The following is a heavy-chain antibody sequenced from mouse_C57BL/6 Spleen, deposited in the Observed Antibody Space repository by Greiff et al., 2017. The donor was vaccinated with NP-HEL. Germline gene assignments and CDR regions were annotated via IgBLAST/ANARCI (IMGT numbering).Heavy chain of an antibody. J-gene: IGHJ3*01. D-gene: IGHD2-4*01. CDR1: GYSITSGYY. Sequence: EVQLQESGPGLVKPSQSLSLTCSVTGYSITSGYYWNWIRQFPGNKLEWMGYISYDGSNNYNPSLKNRISITRDTSKNQFFLKLNSVTTEDTATYYCARAEYDYDVTWFAYWGQGTLVTVSA. CDR3: ARAEYDYDVTWFAY. V-gene: IGHV3-6*01. CDR2: ISYDGSN.